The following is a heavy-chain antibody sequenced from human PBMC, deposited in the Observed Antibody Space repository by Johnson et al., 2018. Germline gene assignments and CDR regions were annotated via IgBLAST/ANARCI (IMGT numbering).Heavy chain of an antibody. CDR1: GYTFSTYW. CDR2: IYPGDSDT. CDR3: ARHSSTASYFDL. J-gene: IGHJ2*01. D-gene: IGHD6-25*01. V-gene: IGHV5-51*01. Sequence: VQLVQSGGGLVEPGGSLRLSCVASGYTFSTYWIGWVRQMPGKGLEWMGIIYPGDSDTRYSPSFQGQVTISADKSFSTAYLQWSSLKASDPALYYCARHSSTASYFDLWGRGTLVTVSS.